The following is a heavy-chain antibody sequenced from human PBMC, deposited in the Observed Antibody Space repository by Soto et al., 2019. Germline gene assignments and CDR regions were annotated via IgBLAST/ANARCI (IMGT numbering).Heavy chain of an antibody. Sequence: SETLSLTCSVSGGSVSSAASFWSWIRQPPGKGLEWIGCIYYSGTTNYNPTLKSRVLISVDRSKNHFSLKVTSVTAADTAVYYCARVSIADDAFDIWGQGTLVTVSS. J-gene: IGHJ3*02. CDR1: GGSVSSAASF. D-gene: IGHD6-6*01. CDR3: ARVSIADDAFDI. CDR2: IYYSGTT. V-gene: IGHV4-61*03.